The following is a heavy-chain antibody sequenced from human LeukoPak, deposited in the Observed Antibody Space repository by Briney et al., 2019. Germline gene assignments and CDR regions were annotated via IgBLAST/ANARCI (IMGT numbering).Heavy chain of an antibody. CDR2: ISGSGGST. D-gene: IGHD1-26*01. J-gene: IGHJ3*02. Sequence: GGSLRLSCAASGFTFSSYAMSWVRQAPGKGLEWVSAISGSGGSTYYADSVKGRFTISRDNSKNTLYLQMNSLRAEDTAVYYCASFRVGATFSHDAFDIWGQGAMVTVSS. CDR3: ASFRVGATFSHDAFDI. CDR1: GFTFSSYA. V-gene: IGHV3-23*01.